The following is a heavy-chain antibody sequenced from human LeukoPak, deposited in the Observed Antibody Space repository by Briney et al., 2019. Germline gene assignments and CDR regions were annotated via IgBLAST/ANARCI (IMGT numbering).Heavy chain of an antibody. CDR2: INPNSGGT. CDR1: GGTFSSYA. Sequence: ASVKVPCKASGGTFSSYAISWVRQAPGQGLEWMGWINPNSGGTNYAQKFQGRVTMTRDTSISTAYMELSRLRSDDTAVYYCARDPQQLVGGWFDPWGQGTLVTVSS. V-gene: IGHV1-2*02. D-gene: IGHD6-13*01. J-gene: IGHJ5*02. CDR3: ARDPQQLVGGWFDP.